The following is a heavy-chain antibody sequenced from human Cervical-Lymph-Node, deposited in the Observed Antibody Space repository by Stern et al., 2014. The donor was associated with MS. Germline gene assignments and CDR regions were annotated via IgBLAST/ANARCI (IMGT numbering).Heavy chain of an antibody. V-gene: IGHV3-33*01. Sequence: VQLVESGGGVVQPGRSLRLSCAASGFSFSRYAMHWVRQAPGKGLEWVARIGYDACTPCYAASVTGRFTISRDNFKNTLYLQMNSLRAEDTAVYYCASAYSSSHYYFDYWGQGTLVTVSS. CDR3: ASAYSSSHYYFDY. D-gene: IGHD6-13*01. J-gene: IGHJ4*02. CDR1: GFSFSRYA. CDR2: IGYDACTP.